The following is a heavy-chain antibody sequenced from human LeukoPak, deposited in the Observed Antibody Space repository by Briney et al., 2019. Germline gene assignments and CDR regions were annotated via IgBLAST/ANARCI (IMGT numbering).Heavy chain of an antibody. Sequence: PSETLSLTCAVYGGSFSGYYWSWIRQPPRKGLEWIGEINHSGSTNYNPSLKSRVTISVDTSKNQFSLKLSSVTAADTAVYYCARGRPIAAVNWFDPWGQGTLVTVSS. CDR3: ARGRPIAAVNWFDP. D-gene: IGHD6-13*01. CDR1: GGSFSGYY. V-gene: IGHV4-34*01. CDR2: INHSGST. J-gene: IGHJ5*02.